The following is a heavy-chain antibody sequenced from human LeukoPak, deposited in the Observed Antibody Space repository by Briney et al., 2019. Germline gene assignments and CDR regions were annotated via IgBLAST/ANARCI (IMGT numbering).Heavy chain of an antibody. Sequence: GSVKVSCKASGYTFTSYAMHWVRQAPGRRLEWMGWINAGNGNTKYSQKFQGRVTITRDTSASTAYMELSSLRSEDTAVYYCARGIYYYGSGSYYNVPFDYWGQGTLVTVSS. V-gene: IGHV1-3*01. J-gene: IGHJ4*02. D-gene: IGHD3-10*01. CDR3: ARGIYYYGSGSYYNVPFDY. CDR1: GYTFTSYA. CDR2: INAGNGNT.